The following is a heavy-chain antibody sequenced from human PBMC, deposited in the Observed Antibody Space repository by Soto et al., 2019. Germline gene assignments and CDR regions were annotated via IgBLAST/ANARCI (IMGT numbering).Heavy chain of an antibody. CDR2: ISGSGGST. D-gene: IGHD3-22*01. Sequence: GGSLRLSCAASGFTFSSYAMSWVRQAPGKGLEWVSAISGSGGSTYYADSVKGRFTISRDNSKNTLYLQMNSLRAEDTAVYYCARTPAVYDSSGYYLWGQGTLVTVSS. CDR1: GFTFSSYA. V-gene: IGHV3-23*01. CDR3: ARTPAVYDSSGYYL. J-gene: IGHJ4*02.